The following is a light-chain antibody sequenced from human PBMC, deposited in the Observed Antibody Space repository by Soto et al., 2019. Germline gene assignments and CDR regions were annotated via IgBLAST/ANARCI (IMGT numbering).Light chain of an antibody. V-gene: IGKV1-39*01. CDR2: AAS. CDR3: HQSYSTPLT. CDR1: QSISTY. Sequence: DIQMTQSPSSLSASVGDRVTITCRASQSISTYLNWYQQKPGKAPRLLIYAASSFQSGGPSRFSGSGSGTEFTLTISSLQPEDFASYYCHQSYSTPLTVGGGTKVDIK. J-gene: IGKJ4*01.